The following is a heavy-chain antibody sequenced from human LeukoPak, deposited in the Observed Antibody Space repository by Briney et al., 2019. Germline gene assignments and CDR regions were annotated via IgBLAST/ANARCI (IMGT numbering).Heavy chain of an antibody. D-gene: IGHD2-2*01. J-gene: IGHJ6*03. Sequence: PSETLSLTCTVSGDSISSSSYYWGWIRQHPGKGLEWIGSIYHSGSTYYNPSLNSRVTISVDTSKNKLSLKLSSVTAADTAVYYCASVRKGYCSSTSCYAKGYYYYYMDVWGKGTTVTISS. CDR2: IYHSGST. CDR3: ASVRKGYCSSTSCYAKGYYYYYMDV. CDR1: GDSISSSSYY. V-gene: IGHV4-39*07.